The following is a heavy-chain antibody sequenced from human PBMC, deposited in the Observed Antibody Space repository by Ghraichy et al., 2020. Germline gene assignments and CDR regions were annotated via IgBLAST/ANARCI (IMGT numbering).Heavy chain of an antibody. J-gene: IGHJ4*02. CDR1: GYTFTSYA. V-gene: IGHV1-3*01. CDR2: IDAGNGRT. Sequence: ASVKVSCKASGYTFTSYAIHWVRQAPGQRLQWMGWIDAGNGRTKYSQNFQGRVTITRDTSASTAYMELSSLSSEDTALYYCARGRWSIAVADYYPDYWGQGTLVTVSS. D-gene: IGHD6-19*01. CDR3: ARGRWSIAVADYYPDY.